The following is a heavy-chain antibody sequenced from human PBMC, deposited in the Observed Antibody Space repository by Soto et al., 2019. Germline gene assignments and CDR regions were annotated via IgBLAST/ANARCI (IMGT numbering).Heavy chain of an antibody. D-gene: IGHD3-16*01. V-gene: IGHV3-7*03. CDR3: ANWADAADEDYFHH. CDR1: GFRFSSSW. Sequence: GGSLRLSCAGSGFRFSSSWMSWIRQAPGKGLEWVAHINQGGSQKYYVDSAKGRFTISRDNAKTSLYLQMNNLRAEDTATYYCANWADAADEDYFHHWGQGTLVTVSS. CDR2: INQGGSQK. J-gene: IGHJ1*01.